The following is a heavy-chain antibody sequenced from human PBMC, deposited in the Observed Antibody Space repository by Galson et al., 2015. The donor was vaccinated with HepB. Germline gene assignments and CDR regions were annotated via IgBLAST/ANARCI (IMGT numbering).Heavy chain of an antibody. CDR2: INHSGST. CDR1: GGSYSGYY. Sequence: SETLSLTCAVYGGSYSGYYWSWIRQPPGKGLEWIGEINHSGSTNYNPSLKSRVTISVDTSKNQFSLKLSSVTAADTAVYYCARQVTRGKQQLVRNYMDVWGKGTTVTVSS. CDR3: ARQVTRGKQQLVRNYMDV. D-gene: IGHD6-13*01. V-gene: IGHV4-34*01. J-gene: IGHJ6*03.